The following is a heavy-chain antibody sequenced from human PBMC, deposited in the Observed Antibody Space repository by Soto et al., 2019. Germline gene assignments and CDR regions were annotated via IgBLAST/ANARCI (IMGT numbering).Heavy chain of an antibody. CDR3: ARVYYDSSGYLDY. CDR1: GYTFTDYY. J-gene: IGHJ4*02. V-gene: IGHV1-2*02. CDR2: INPKNGAT. Sequence: ASVKVSCKASGYTFTDYYLHWVRQAPGQGLELMGWINPKNGATIYAQKFQGRVTMTRDTSISTAYMELSRLRSDDTAVYSCARVYYDSSGYLDYWGQGTLVTVSS. D-gene: IGHD3-22*01.